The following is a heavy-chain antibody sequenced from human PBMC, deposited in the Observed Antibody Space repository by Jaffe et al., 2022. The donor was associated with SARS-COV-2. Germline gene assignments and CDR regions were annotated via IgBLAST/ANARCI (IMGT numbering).Heavy chain of an antibody. CDR3: ARASWGKSGMDV. CDR1: GFTFSSYA. V-gene: IGHV3-30-3*01. D-gene: IGHD1-26*01. J-gene: IGHJ6*02. CDR2: ISYDGSNK. Sequence: QVQLVESGGGVVQPGRSLRLSCAASGFTFSSYAMHWVRQAPGKGLEWVAVISYDGSNKYYADSVKGRFTISRDNSKNTLYLQMNSLRAEDTAVYYCARASWGKSGMDVWGQGTTVTVSS.